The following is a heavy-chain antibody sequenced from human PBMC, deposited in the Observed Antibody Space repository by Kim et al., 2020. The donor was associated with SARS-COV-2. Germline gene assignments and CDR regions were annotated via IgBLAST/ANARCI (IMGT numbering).Heavy chain of an antibody. CDR1: GDSMSRYY. CDR2: ISTTETI. CDR3: ARGLGWLPDS. Sequence: SETLSLTCTVSGDSMSRYYWSWVRQPAGKGLEWIGLISTTETINDNPSLMSRVTMSLDTSQKQFSLKLTSVTAADTAVYYCARGLGWLPDSWGQGTLVTVSS. D-gene: IGHD3-3*01. J-gene: IGHJ4*02. V-gene: IGHV4-4*07.